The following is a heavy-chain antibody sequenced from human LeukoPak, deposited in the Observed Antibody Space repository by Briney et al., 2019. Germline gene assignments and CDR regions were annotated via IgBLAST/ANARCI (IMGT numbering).Heavy chain of an antibody. J-gene: IGHJ4*02. D-gene: IGHD2-15*01. CDR3: ARDLGYSIPFDY. CDR2: INHSGST. Sequence: SETLSLPCAVYGGSLSGYYWSWIRQPPGKGLEWIGEINHSGSTNYNPSLKSRVTISVDTSKNQFSLKLSSLTAADTAVYYCARDLGYSIPFDYWGQGTLVTVSS. V-gene: IGHV4-34*01. CDR1: GGSLSGYY.